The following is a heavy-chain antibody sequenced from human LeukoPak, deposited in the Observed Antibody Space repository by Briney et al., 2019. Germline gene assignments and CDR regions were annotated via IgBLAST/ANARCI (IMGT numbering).Heavy chain of an antibody. D-gene: IGHD5-12*01. Sequence: GCSLRLSCPASAFTFSNYWMTWVRQAPGKGLEWVAHINQDGSEEHYMDSAKARFTISRDNAKNSLSLQMNSLRAEDTAVYYCVRDGGVSGYDLLDYWGQGTLVTVSS. CDR2: INQDGSEE. V-gene: IGHV3-7*01. CDR1: AFTFSNYW. CDR3: VRDGGVSGYDLLDY. J-gene: IGHJ4*02.